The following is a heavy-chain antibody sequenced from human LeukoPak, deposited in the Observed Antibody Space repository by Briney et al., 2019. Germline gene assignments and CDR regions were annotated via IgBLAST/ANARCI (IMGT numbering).Heavy chain of an antibody. Sequence: GGSLRLSCAASGFTFSSYGMHWVRQAPGKGLEWVAVIWYDGSNKYYADSVKGRFTVSRDNSKNTLDLQMNSLRAEDTAVYYCARDRSYDFWSGYSTPDYWGQGTLVTVSS. D-gene: IGHD3-3*01. CDR2: IWYDGSNK. J-gene: IGHJ4*02. V-gene: IGHV3-33*01. CDR3: ARDRSYDFWSGYSTPDY. CDR1: GFTFSSYG.